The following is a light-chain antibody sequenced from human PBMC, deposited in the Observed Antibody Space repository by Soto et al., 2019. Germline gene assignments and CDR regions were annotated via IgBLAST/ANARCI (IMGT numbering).Light chain of an antibody. V-gene: IGLV2-14*01. Sequence: QSVLTQPASVSGSPGQSITISCTGTSSDVGGYNYVSWYQHQPGKAPKLMIYDVSNRPSGVSNRFSGSKSGNMASLTISGLQAEDEADYYCASYTTTNTVLFGGGTKLTVL. CDR2: DVS. CDR3: ASYTTTNTVL. CDR1: SSDVGGYNY. J-gene: IGLJ3*02.